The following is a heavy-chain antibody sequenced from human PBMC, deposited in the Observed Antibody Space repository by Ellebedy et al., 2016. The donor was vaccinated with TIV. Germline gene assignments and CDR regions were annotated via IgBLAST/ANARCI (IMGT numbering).Heavy chain of an antibody. Sequence: PGGSLRLSCVGSGFTFSNYYMNWVRQAPGKGLEWLSYISSSSSSRDYADSVRGRFTISRDNAKNSVYLQINSPRVEGTGVYYCARAFGGGWFVFDSWGQGTQVTISS. CDR1: GFTFSNYY. CDR3: ARAFGGGWFVFDS. J-gene: IGHJ5*01. CDR2: ISSSSSSR. D-gene: IGHD6-19*01. V-gene: IGHV3-21*05.